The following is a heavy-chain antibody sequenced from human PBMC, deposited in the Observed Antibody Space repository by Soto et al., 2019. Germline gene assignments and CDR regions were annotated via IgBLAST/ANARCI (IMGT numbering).Heavy chain of an antibody. CDR3: ARIKLVEFFFINVDVYDMDV. CDR2: ISSDSRYI. D-gene: IGHD3-16*01. CDR1: GFTLSNYA. V-gene: IGHV3-48*02. Sequence: EVQLVESGGGLVQPGGSLRLSCAASGFTLSNYAVNWVRQAPGKGLEWVSYISSDSRYIYYGDSVKGRFTISRDNARNSVYLQMNSLRDEDTAVYYCARIKLVEFFFINVDVYDMDVWGQGTPFTVSS. J-gene: IGHJ6*02.